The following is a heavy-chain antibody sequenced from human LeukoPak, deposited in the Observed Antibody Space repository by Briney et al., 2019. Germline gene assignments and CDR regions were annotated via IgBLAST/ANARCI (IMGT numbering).Heavy chain of an antibody. D-gene: IGHD6-6*01. CDR3: ARNLDYLVHFDY. V-gene: IGHV3-53*01. J-gene: IGHJ4*02. Sequence: GGSLRLSCAASGFTFSSNYMSGVREAPGKGVEGVSVIYSGGSTYYADSVKGRFTISRDNSKNTLYLQMNSLTAEDTAVYYCARNLDYLVHFDYRGQGTLVTVSS. CDR2: IYSGGST. CDR1: GFTFSSNY.